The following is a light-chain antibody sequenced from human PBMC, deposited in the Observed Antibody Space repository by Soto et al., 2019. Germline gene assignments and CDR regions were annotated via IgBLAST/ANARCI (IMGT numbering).Light chain of an antibody. J-gene: IGKJ2*01. CDR3: QQYDSSVWAYT. CDR1: QYVSSSS. CDR2: GAF. V-gene: IGKV3-20*01. Sequence: EIVLTQSPVTLSLSPGEGATLSCRASQYVSSSSLAWYQQKPGQAPRLLIYGAFNRATGIPDRFSGGGSGTDFTLTISRLEPADFALYYCQQYDSSVWAYTFGQGTKVDIK.